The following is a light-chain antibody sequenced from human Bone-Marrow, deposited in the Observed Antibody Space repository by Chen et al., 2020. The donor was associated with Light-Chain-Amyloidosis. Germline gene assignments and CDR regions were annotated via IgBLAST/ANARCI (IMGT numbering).Light chain of an antibody. CDR3: QVWDSSTVV. CDR2: RDS. CDR1: NMGSKN. V-gene: IGLV3-9*01. J-gene: IGLJ2*01. Sequence: SYELPQPLSVSVALGQTARITCGGNNMGSKNVHWYQQKPGQAPVLVIYRDSNRPSGIPERFSGSNSGNTATLTISRAQAGDEADYYCQVWDSSTVVFGGGTKLTVL.